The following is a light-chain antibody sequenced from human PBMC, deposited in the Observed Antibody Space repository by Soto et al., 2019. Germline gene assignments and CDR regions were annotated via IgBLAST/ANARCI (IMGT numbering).Light chain of an antibody. CDR3: QQYAYSPRT. CDR1: QSVSSH. J-gene: IGKJ1*01. V-gene: IGKV3-20*01. Sequence: SVLTQSPGTLSLSPGERVTLSCRASQSVSSHLAWYQQKPGQAPRLLIYAASTRATGIPDRFSGSGSGTDYNLAISRLEAEDFAVYYCQQYAYSPRTFGQGTGVEIK. CDR2: AAS.